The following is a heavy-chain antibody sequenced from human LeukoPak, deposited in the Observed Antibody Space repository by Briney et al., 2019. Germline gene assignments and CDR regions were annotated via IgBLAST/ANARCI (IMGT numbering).Heavy chain of an antibody. V-gene: IGHV3-33*08. D-gene: IGHD4-4*01. CDR2: IWYDGSNK. J-gene: IGHJ4*02. CDR1: GFTFSSYG. CDR3: AREESRVLQQTDY. Sequence: PGRSLRLSCAASGFTFSSYGMHWVRQAPGKGLEWVAVIWYDGSNKYYADSVKGRFTISRDNSKNTLYLQMNSLRAEDTAVYYCAREESRVLQQTDYWGQGTLVTVSS.